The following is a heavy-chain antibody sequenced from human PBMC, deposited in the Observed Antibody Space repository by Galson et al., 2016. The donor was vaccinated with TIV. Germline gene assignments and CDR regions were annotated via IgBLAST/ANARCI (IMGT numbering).Heavy chain of an antibody. CDR3: ARKGWGTSAEMHFIDY. D-gene: IGHD6-19*01. CDR2: IYPGDSET. J-gene: IGHJ4*02. V-gene: IGHV5-51*03. CDR1: GYTFTTYW. Sequence: QSGAEVKEPGESLKISCKASGYTFTTYWIGWVRQMPGKGLEWMGIIYPGDSETKYSPSFEGQVTISADKSNNTAYLHWSSLKASDTAAYYWARKGWGTSAEMHFIDYWGRGTLVTSPQ.